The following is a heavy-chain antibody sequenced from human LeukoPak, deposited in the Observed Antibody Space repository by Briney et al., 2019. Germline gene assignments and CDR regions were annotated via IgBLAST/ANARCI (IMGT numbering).Heavy chain of an antibody. CDR2: TSGSGDNT. CDR1: GFTFSSYA. CDR3: ARRRDSAFDY. D-gene: IGHD4-11*01. Sequence: GGSLRLSCAASGFTFSSYAMSWVRRALGKGLEWVSSTSGSGDNTYYADSVKGRFTISRDNSKNTLYLQMNSLRAEDTAAYYCARRRDSAFDYWGQGTLVTVSS. V-gene: IGHV3-23*01. J-gene: IGHJ4*02.